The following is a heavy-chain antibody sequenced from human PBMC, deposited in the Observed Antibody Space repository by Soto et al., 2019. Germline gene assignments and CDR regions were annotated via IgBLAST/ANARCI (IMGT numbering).Heavy chain of an antibody. CDR3: PHSRKADYGDYDPFDY. D-gene: IGHD4-17*01. CDR1: GFSLSTSGVG. V-gene: IGHV2-5*02. CDR2: IYWDDDK. Sequence: QITLKESGPTLVKPTQTLTLTCTFSGFSLSTSGVGVGWILQPPGKALEWLALIYWDDDKRYSPSLKSRLTINQDPYKNQVHLTITNMDPVDTATYSCPHSRKADYGDYDPFDYWGQGTLVTVSS. J-gene: IGHJ4*02.